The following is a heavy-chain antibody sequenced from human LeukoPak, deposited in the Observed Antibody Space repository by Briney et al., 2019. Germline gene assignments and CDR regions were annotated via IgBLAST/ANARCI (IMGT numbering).Heavy chain of an antibody. CDR2: ISDSGGST. D-gene: IGHD5-24*01. CDR3: AKDGLRGGWELDC. Sequence: GGSLRLSCAASGFTFSSYAMSWVRQAPGEGLDWVSSISDSGGSTYYADSVKGRFTISRDNSRNTLYLQMNGLRAEDTAVYYCAKDGLRGGWELDCWGQGTLVTVSS. CDR1: GFTFSSYA. V-gene: IGHV3-23*01. J-gene: IGHJ4*02.